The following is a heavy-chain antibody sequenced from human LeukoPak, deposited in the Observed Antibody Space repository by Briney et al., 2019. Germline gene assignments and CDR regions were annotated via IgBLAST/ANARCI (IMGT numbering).Heavy chain of an antibody. CDR3: VRDYQFIQEV. V-gene: IGHV3-74*01. J-gene: IGHJ6*02. Sequence: QTGGALRLSCVASGFTFSNYWMLWVRHAPGKGLMWVSLISTGGKSTRYAESVKGRFTISRDNAKNALYLQMDILRVEDTALYFCVRDYQFIQEVWGQGTTVTVSS. CDR1: GFTFSNYW. CDR2: ISTGGKST. D-gene: IGHD2-2*01.